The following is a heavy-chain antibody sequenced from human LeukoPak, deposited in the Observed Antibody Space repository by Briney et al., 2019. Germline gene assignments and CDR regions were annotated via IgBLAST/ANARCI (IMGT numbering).Heavy chain of an antibody. J-gene: IGHJ4*02. Sequence: GGSLRLSCAASGFTFSGFAMSWVRQAPGKGLEWVSSISGGGGTTYYADSVEGRFTISRDNSKNTLYLQMNSLRAEDTAVYYCAKAKTQARIRPGNYWAQRTLVTVSS. CDR1: GFTFSGFA. CDR2: ISGGGGTT. CDR3: AKAKTQARIRPGNY. V-gene: IGHV3-23*01. D-gene: IGHD1-14*01.